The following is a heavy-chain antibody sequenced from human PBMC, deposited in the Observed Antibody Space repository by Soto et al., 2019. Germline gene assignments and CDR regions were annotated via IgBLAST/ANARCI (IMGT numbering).Heavy chain of an antibody. D-gene: IGHD6-19*01. CDR1: GGTFSSYT. J-gene: IGHJ4*02. Sequence: GASVKVSCKASGGTFSSYTFSWVRQAPGQGLEWMGRIIPILGIANYAQKFQGRVTITADKSTGTAYMELSSLRSEDTAVYYCARAVAVAADFDYWGQGTLVTVSS. CDR2: IIPILGIA. V-gene: IGHV1-69*02. CDR3: ARAVAVAADFDY.